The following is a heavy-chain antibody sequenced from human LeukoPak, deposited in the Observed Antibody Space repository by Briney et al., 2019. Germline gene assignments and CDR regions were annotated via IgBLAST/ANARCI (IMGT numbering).Heavy chain of an antibody. CDR1: GFTFSDYY. CDR2: ISSSGSTI. J-gene: IGHJ4*02. CDR3: ERDPDPQWLAPLSPDY. V-gene: IGHV3-11*04. D-gene: IGHD6-19*01. Sequence: GGSLRLSCAASGFTFSDYYMSWLRQAPGKGLEGVSYISSSGSTIYYADSVKGRFTISRDNAKNSLYLQMNCLRAEDTAVYYCERDPDPQWLAPLSPDYWGQGTLVTVSS.